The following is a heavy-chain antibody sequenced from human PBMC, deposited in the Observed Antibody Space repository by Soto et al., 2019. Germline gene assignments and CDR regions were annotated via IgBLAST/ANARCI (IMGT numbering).Heavy chain of an antibody. J-gene: IGHJ4*02. CDR3: ARGPFFPVTTFYYFDY. CDR1: GFTFSSYG. CDR2: IWYDGSNK. D-gene: IGHD4-17*01. V-gene: IGHV3-33*01. Sequence: GGSLRLSCAASGFTFSSYGMHWVRQAPGKGLEWVAVIWYDGSNKYYADSVKGRFTISRDNSKNTLYLQMNSLRAEDTAVYYCARGPFFPVTTFYYFDYWGQGTLVTVSS.